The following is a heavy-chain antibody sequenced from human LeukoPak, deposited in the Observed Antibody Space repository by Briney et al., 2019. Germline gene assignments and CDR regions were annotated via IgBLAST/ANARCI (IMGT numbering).Heavy chain of an antibody. CDR2: IAWNTGNT. V-gene: IGHV3-9*01. CDR3: ARVDDILTYYGMDV. CDR1: GFTFDDYA. D-gene: IGHD3-9*01. J-gene: IGHJ6*02. Sequence: GGSLRLSCAASGFTFDDYAMHWVRQAPGKGLEWVSGIAWNTGNTGYADSVKGRFTISRDNAENSLYLQMNSLRAEDTAVYYCARVDDILTYYGMDVWGQGTTVTVSS.